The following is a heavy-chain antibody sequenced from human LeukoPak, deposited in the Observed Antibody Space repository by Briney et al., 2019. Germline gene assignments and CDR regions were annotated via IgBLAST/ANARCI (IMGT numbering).Heavy chain of an antibody. J-gene: IGHJ4*02. CDR2: IYYSGST. V-gene: IGHV4-59*01. CDR1: GGSITSYY. D-gene: IGHD2-21*02. CDR3: ARETAYCGGDCFTLLDY. Sequence: SETLSLTCTVSGGSITSYYWSWIRQPPGKGLEWIGYIYYSGSTNYNPSLKGRVTISVDTSKNQFSLKLSSVTAADTAVYYCARETAYCGGDCFTLLDYWGQGTLVTVSS.